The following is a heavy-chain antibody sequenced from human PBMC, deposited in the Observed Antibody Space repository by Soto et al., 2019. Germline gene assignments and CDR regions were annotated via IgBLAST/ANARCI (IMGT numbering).Heavy chain of an antibody. Sequence: PSETLSLTCAVYGGSFSAYYWSWVRQPPGKGLEWIGEIIHSESTKYNPSLKSQVTISVDTSKNQFSLKLSSVTAADTAVYYCARQRPTDGRWEFANYYGMDVWGQGTPVTSP. J-gene: IGHJ6*02. CDR2: IIHSEST. CDR1: GGSFSAYY. V-gene: IGHV4-34*12. CDR3: ARQRPTDGRWEFANYYGMDV. D-gene: IGHD1-26*01.